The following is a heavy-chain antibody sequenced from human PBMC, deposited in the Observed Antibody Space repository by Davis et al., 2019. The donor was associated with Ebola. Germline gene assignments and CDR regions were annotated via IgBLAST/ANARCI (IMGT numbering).Heavy chain of an antibody. Sequence: ESLKISCAASGFTFSSYWMSWVRQAPGKGLEWVANIKQDGSEKYYVDSVKGRFTISRDNAKNSLYLQMNSLRVEDTAVYYCAGNYAKSAFDMWGPGTMVTVSS. D-gene: IGHD1-7*01. V-gene: IGHV3-7*01. CDR3: AGNYAKSAFDM. CDR1: GFTFSSYW. J-gene: IGHJ3*02. CDR2: IKQDGSEK.